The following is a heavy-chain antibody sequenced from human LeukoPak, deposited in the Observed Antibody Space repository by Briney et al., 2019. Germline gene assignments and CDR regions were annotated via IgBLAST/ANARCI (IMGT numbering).Heavy chain of an antibody. V-gene: IGHV3-23*01. J-gene: IGHJ4*02. D-gene: IGHD6-19*01. CDR2: ITGTSGNI. CDR1: GFTFNNYN. Sequence: GGSLRLSCEASGFTFNNYNMNWVRQAPGKGLEWVSSITGTSGNIYSADSVRGRFSISRDNSKNMLYLQMNSLRAEDTAVYYCAKGTAVADIYFDYWGQGTLVTVSS. CDR3: AKGTAVADIYFDY.